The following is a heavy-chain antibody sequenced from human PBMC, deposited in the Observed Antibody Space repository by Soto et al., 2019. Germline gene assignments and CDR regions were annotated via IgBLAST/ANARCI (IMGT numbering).Heavy chain of an antibody. CDR3: ARATGRQDAFDI. CDR1: GGSISSYY. CDR2: IYYSGST. V-gene: IGHV4-59*01. D-gene: IGHD3-9*01. J-gene: IGHJ3*02. Sequence: SETLSLTCTVSGGSISSYYWSWIRQPPGKGLEWIGYIYYSGSTNYNPSLKSRVTISVDTSKNQFSLKLSSVTAADTAVYYCARATGRQDAFDIWGQGTMVNVSS.